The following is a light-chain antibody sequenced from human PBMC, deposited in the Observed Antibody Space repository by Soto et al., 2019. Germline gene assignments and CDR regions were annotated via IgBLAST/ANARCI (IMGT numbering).Light chain of an antibody. CDR1: QTINSY. CDR2: NSS. Sequence: IQMTQSPSSLSASVGDRVTITCRASQTINSYLHWYQQKPGKAPKLLIYNSSNLQSGVPSRFSGSGSGTDFPLTICTQHPEDFPTYYGQHGGAFGPGTKVDIK. J-gene: IGKJ3*01. V-gene: IGKV1-39*01. CDR3: QHGGA.